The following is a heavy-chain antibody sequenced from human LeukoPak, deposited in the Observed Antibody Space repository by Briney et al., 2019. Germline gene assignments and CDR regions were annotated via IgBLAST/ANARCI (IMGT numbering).Heavy chain of an antibody. CDR3: ARWGYVVVVAATPAYYYYMDV. V-gene: IGHV3-11*04. D-gene: IGHD2-15*01. CDR2: ISSSGSTI. Sequence: PGGSLRLSYAASGFTFSDYYMSWIRQAPGKGLEWVSYISSSGSTIYYADSVKGRFTISRDNAKNSLYLQMNSLRAEDTTVYYCARWGYVVVVAATPAYYYYMDVWGKGTTVTVSS. J-gene: IGHJ6*03. CDR1: GFTFSDYY.